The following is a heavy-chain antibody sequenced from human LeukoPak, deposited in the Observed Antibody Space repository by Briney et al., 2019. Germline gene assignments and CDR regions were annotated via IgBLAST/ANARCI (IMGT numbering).Heavy chain of an antibody. CDR2: IYYTGST. D-gene: IGHD5-18*01. Sequence: PSETLSLTCTVSGGSISSYYWSWIRQPPGKGLEWIGFIYYTGSTNYNPSLKSRVTISVDTSKNQFSLKLTSVTAADTAVYYCARTTEGGYTYGYFYYYYMDVWGKGTTVTISS. CDR1: GGSISSYY. J-gene: IGHJ6*03. V-gene: IGHV4-59*01. CDR3: ARTTEGGYTYGYFYYYYMDV.